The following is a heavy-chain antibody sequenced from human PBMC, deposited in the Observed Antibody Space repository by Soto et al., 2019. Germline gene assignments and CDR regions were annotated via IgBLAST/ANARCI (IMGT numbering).Heavy chain of an antibody. J-gene: IGHJ4*02. V-gene: IGHV3-23*01. D-gene: IGHD2-15*01. CDR3: AKPTDIAVGIASRFDY. CDR1: GFTLSSYA. Sequence: PGGSLRLSCAASGFTLSSYAMSWVRQSPGKGLEWVSALSVSLGSTHYADSVKGRFTISRDNSKNTLYLQMNSLTAEDTAVYYCAKPTDIAVGIASRFDYWGQGTLVTVSS. CDR2: LSVSLGST.